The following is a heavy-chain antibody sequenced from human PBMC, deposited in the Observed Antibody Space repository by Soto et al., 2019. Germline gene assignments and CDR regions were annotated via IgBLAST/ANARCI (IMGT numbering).Heavy chain of an antibody. V-gene: IGHV1-2*02. D-gene: IGHD2-2*01. J-gene: IGHJ2*01. CDR1: GYTFTGYY. CDR3: ARARLGYCSSTSCYRKSYWYFDL. CDR2: INPNSGGT. Sequence: ASVKVSCKASGYTFTGYYMHWVRQAPGQGLEWMGWINPNSGGTNYAQKFQGRVTMTRDTSISTAYMELSRLRSDDTAVYYCARARLGYCSSTSCYRKSYWYFDLWGRGTLVTVSS.